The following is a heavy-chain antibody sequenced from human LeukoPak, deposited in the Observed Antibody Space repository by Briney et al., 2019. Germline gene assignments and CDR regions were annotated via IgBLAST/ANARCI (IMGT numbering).Heavy chain of an antibody. CDR1: GYTFTSYG. Sequence: ASVKVSFKASGYTFTSYGISWVRQAPGQGLEWMGWISAYNGNTNYAQKLQGRVTMTTDTSTSTAYMVLRSLRSDDTAVYYCARDRGIAVAGTSLSYYYYGMDVWGQGTTVTVSS. CDR2: ISAYNGNT. V-gene: IGHV1-18*01. J-gene: IGHJ6*02. D-gene: IGHD6-19*01. CDR3: ARDRGIAVAGTSLSYYYYGMDV.